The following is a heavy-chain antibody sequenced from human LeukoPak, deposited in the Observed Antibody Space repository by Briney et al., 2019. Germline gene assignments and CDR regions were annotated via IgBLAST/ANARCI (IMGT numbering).Heavy chain of an antibody. CDR1: GGSISSGDYY. D-gene: IGHD3-22*01. CDR3: ARPYYYDSRIDP. Sequence: SETLSLTCTVSGGSISSGDYYWIWIRQAPGKGLEWVAYMYNSGSNYYNPSLQSRVTMSADTSKNQLYLKLSSVTAADTAVYYCARPYYYDSRIDPWGQGILVTVSS. J-gene: IGHJ5*02. CDR2: MYNSGSN. V-gene: IGHV4-30-4*01.